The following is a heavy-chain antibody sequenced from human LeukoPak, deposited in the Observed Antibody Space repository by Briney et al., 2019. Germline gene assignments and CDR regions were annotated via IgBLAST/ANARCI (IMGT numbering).Heavy chain of an antibody. CDR1: GFTFSTYW. D-gene: IGHD3-10*01. Sequence: PGGSLRLSCAASGFTFSTYWMSWVRQTPGKGLEWVANIKQDGSEKYYVDSVKGRFTISRDNAKNSLYLQINSLRAEDTAVYYCATYFGSETYYIPYNYHYMDVWGKGTTVTVSS. CDR3: ATYFGSETYYIPYNYHYMDV. V-gene: IGHV3-7*01. J-gene: IGHJ6*03. CDR2: IKQDGSEK.